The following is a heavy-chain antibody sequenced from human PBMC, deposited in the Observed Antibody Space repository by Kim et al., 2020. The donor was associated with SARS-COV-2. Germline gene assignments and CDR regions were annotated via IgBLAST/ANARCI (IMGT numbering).Heavy chain of an antibody. CDR3: ASWTLGVTQEGDP. J-gene: IGHJ5*02. CDR1: GFSFDYAW. D-gene: IGHD3-16*01. CDR2: IKSKTAGATT. Sequence: GGSLRLSCAASGFSFDYAWMSWVRQAPGKGLEWVGRIKSKTAGATTDYAAPVKGRFSIARHDSKNTLYLQMNSLKTEDTAVYYCASWTLGVTQEGDPWGQGTLVRVSS. V-gene: IGHV3-15*01.